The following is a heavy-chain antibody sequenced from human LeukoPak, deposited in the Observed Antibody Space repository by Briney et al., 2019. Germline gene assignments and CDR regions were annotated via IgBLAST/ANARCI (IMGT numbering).Heavy chain of an antibody. D-gene: IGHD2-2*01. Sequence: KDGESLKISCKGSGYSFTNYWIGWVRQMPGKGLEWMGIIYPGDSDTRYSPSFQGQVTISADKSISTAYLQWSSLKASDTAMYYCARSGYCSSTSCPQDAFDIWGQGTMVTVSS. V-gene: IGHV5-51*01. J-gene: IGHJ3*02. CDR2: IYPGDSDT. CDR3: ARSGYCSSTSCPQDAFDI. CDR1: GYSFTNYW.